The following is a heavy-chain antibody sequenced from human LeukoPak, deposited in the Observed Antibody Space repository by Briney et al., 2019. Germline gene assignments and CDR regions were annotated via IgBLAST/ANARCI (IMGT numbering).Heavy chain of an antibody. CDR2: IIPILGIA. Sequence: SVKVSCKASGCTFLNYAISGLGQAPAQGLEWVGRIIPILGIANYLQKFQGRVTITADKSTSTAYMELSSLRSEDTAVYYCARDYGGNSGNYYNDYGMDVWGQGTTVTVSS. D-gene: IGHD4-23*01. CDR1: GCTFLNYA. CDR3: ARDYGGNSGNYYNDYGMDV. J-gene: IGHJ6*02. V-gene: IGHV1-69*04.